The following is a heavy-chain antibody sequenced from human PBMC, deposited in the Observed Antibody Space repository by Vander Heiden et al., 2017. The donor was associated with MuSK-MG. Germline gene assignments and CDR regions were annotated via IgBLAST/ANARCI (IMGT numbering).Heavy chain of an antibody. J-gene: IGHJ4*02. D-gene: IGHD3-22*01. CDR1: GYTFTSYG. V-gene: IGHV1-18*01. Sequence: QVQLVQSGAEVKKPGASVKVSCKASGYTFTSYGISWVRQAPGQGLEWMGWISAYNGNTNYAQKLQGRVTMTTDTSTSTAYMEMRSLRSDDTAVYYCARDSLYYYDSSGYSDIDYWGQGTLVTVSS. CDR3: ARDSLYYYDSSGYSDIDY. CDR2: ISAYNGNT.